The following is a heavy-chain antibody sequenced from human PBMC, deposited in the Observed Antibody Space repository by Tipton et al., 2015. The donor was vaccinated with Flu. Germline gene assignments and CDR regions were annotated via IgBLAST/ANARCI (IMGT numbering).Heavy chain of an antibody. CDR2: INYDGSTI. J-gene: IGHJ4*02. CDR3: TRRLVED. V-gene: IGHV3-7*01. CDR1: GFTFSDYW. Sequence: QLVQSGGGLVQPGGSLRLSCAASGFTFSDYWMAWVRQAPGKGLEWVANINYDGSTIYYVDTVKGRFTISRDNAKNSLYLQMNNLRAEDTAMYYCTRRLVEDWGQGTQVTVSS.